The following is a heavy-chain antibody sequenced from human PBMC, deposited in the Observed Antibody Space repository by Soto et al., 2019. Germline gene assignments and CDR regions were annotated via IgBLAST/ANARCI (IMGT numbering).Heavy chain of an antibody. V-gene: IGHV1-18*01. CDR3: ARYAMTPVNVAAYYYYYGIDV. J-gene: IGHJ6*02. Sequence: ASVKVSCKASGYTFTSYGISWVRQAPGQGLEWMGWISAYNGNTNYAQKLQGRVTMTTDTSTSTAYMELRSLRSDDTAVYYCARYAMTPVNVAAYYYYYGIDVCDQLPTVTVSS. D-gene: IGHD4-4*01. CDR2: ISAYNGNT. CDR1: GYTFTSYG.